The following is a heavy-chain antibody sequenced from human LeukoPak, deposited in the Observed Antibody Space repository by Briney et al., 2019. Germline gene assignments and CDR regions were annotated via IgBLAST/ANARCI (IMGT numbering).Heavy chain of an antibody. CDR2: ISGYNGNT. V-gene: IGHV1-18*01. D-gene: IGHD5-24*01. Sequence: ASVKVSCKASGYTFINYGISWVRQAPGQGLEWMGWISGYNGNTKYAQKLQGRVTMTTDTSTSTAYMELRSLRSDDTAVYYCARVGPHRKMATTRYHFDYWGQGTLVTVFS. CDR1: GYTFINYG. J-gene: IGHJ4*02. CDR3: ARVGPHRKMATTRYHFDY.